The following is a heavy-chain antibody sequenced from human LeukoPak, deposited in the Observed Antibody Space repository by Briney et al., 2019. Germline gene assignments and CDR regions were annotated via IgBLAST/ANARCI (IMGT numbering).Heavy chain of an antibody. CDR2: IWYDGSNK. Sequence: GGSLRLSCAASGFTFSSSGMHWVRQAPGKGLEWVAVIWYDGSNKYYADSVKGRFTTSRDNSKNTLYLQMNSLRAEDTAVYYCARDPPQDYDILTGYYNSAFDIWGQGTMVTVSS. J-gene: IGHJ3*02. CDR3: ARDPPQDYDILTGYYNSAFDI. V-gene: IGHV3-33*01. D-gene: IGHD3-9*01. CDR1: GFTFSSSG.